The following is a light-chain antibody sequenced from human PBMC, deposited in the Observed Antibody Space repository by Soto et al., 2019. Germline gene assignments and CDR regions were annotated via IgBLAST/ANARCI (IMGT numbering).Light chain of an antibody. J-gene: IGKJ3*01. Sequence: EIVLTQSPGTLSLSPGERATLSCRASQSVSRYLAWYQQKPGQAPRPLIYDASNRATGIPARFSGSGSGTDFTLTISSLEPEDFAVYYCQQRSNWLTFGPGTKVD. CDR3: QQRSNWLT. CDR2: DAS. V-gene: IGKV3-11*01. CDR1: QSVSRY.